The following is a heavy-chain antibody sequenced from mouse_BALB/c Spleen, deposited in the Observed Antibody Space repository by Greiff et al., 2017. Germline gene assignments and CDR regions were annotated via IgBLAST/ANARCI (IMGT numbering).Heavy chain of an antibody. CDR2: ISSGGGST. D-gene: IGHD1-1*01. J-gene: IGHJ1*01. V-gene: IGHV5-12-1*01. CDR1: GFAFSSYD. CDR3: ARHYYGSSYGYFDV. Sequence: EVQLVESGGGLVKPGGSLKLSCAASGFAFSSYDMSWVRQTPEKRLEWVAYISSGGGSTYYPDTVKGRFTISRDNAKNTLYLQMSSLKSEDTAMYYCARHYYGSSYGYFDVWGAGTTVTVSS.